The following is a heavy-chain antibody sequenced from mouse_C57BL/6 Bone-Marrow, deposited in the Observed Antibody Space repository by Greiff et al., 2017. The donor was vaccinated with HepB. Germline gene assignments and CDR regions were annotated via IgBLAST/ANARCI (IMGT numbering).Heavy chain of an antibody. CDR2: ISSGGVYI. CDR3: TREDGDYFDY. J-gene: IGHJ2*01. Sequence: EVNVVESGEGLVKPGGSLKLSCAASGFTFSSYAMSWVRQTPEKGLEWVAYISSGGVYIYYADTVKGRFTISRDKARNTLYLQMSSLKSEDTAMYYCTREDGDYFDYWGQGTTLTVSS. D-gene: IGHD2-3*01. CDR1: GFTFSSYA. V-gene: IGHV5-9-1*02.